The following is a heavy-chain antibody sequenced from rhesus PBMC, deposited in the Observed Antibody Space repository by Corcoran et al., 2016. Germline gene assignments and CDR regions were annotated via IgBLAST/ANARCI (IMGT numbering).Heavy chain of an antibody. Sequence: QVTLQESGPALVNPTQTLTLTCTFSGFSIRTTGTGLGWISKPPGKALEWLASIYGNDRKYYSTALKSRLTISKDTFKNQVVLTMTNMDPVDTATYYCARAKYSNFDYWGQGVLVTVSS. V-gene: IGHV2-95*01. J-gene: IGHJ4*01. D-gene: IGHD6-13*01. CDR3: ARAKYSNFDY. CDR1: GFSIRTTGTG. CDR2: IYGNDRK.